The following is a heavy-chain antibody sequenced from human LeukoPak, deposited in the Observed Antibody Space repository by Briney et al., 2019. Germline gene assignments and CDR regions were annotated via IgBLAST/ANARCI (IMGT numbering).Heavy chain of an antibody. Sequence: SGGSLRLSCAASGFTFSSYSMNWVRQAPGKGPEWVSSISSSSSYIYYADSVKGRFTISRDNAKNSLYLQMNSLRAEDTAVYYCARGSGTTTFDYWGQGTLVTVSS. CDR2: ISSSSSYI. V-gene: IGHV3-21*01. D-gene: IGHD1-14*01. CDR1: GFTFSSYS. J-gene: IGHJ4*02. CDR3: ARGSGTTTFDY.